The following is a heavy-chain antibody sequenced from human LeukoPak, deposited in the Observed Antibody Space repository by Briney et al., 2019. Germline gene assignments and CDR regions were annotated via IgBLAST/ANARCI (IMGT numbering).Heavy chain of an antibody. Sequence: ASVTVSCKASGYTFTGYYMHWVRQAPGQGLEWMGWINPNSGGTNYAQKFQGRVTMTRNTSISTAYMELSSLRSEDTAVYYCARAPVRYGLEVDCWGQGTLVTVSS. V-gene: IGHV1-2*02. CDR3: ARAPVRYGLEVDC. J-gene: IGHJ4*02. D-gene: IGHD3-10*01. CDR2: INPNSGGT. CDR1: GYTFTGYY.